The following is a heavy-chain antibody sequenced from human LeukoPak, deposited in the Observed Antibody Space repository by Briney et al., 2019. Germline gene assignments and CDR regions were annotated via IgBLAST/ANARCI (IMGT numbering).Heavy chain of an antibody. CDR1: GFTFSSYA. CDR2: ISYDGSNK. D-gene: IGHD3-22*01. J-gene: IGHJ4*02. CDR3: AKGSYYDSSGYYYFDY. V-gene: IGHV3-30-3*01. Sequence: GGSLRLSCAASGFTFSSYAMHWVRQAPGKGLEWVAAISYDGSNKYYADSVKGRFTISRDNSKNTLYLQVNSLRADDTAVYYCAKGSYYDSSGYYYFDYWGQGTLVTVSS.